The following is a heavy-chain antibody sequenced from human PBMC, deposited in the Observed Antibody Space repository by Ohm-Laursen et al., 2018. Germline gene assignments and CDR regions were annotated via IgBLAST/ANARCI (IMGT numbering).Heavy chain of an antibody. D-gene: IGHD2-2*01. CDR2: ISGSGGTK. V-gene: IGHV3-11*01. CDR3: AVYCSSTSCYDYGMDV. CDR1: GFTFTNYA. Sequence: GSLRLSCTASGFTFTNYAMTWIRQAPGKGLEWVSYISGSGGTKYHADSVKGRFTITRDNGKNSLYLQMNSLRAEDTAVYYCAVYCSSTSCYDYGMDVWGQGTTVTVSS. J-gene: IGHJ6*02.